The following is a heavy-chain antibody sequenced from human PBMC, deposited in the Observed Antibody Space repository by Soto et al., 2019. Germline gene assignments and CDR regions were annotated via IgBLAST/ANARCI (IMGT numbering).Heavy chain of an antibody. J-gene: IGHJ6*02. CDR1: GGSISSGGYY. CDR3: ARDQGPIYSMDV. D-gene: IGHD2-21*01. Sequence: KTSETLSLTCTVSGGSISSGGYYWSWIRQHPGKGLEWIGYIYYSGSTYYNPSLKSRVTISVDTSKKQSSLKLSSVTAADTAVYYWARDQGPIYSMDVWGQGTTDTVSS. CDR2: IYYSGST. V-gene: IGHV4-31*03.